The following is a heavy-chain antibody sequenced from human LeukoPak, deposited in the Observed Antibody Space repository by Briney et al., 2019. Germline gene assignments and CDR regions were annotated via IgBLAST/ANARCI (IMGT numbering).Heavy chain of an antibody. Sequence: SETLSLTCTVSGGSISSYYWSWIRQPAGKGLEWIGRIYTSGSTNYNASFKSRVSMSVDTSKNQFSLKLSSVTAADTAVFYCARGNSGSYREFDYWGQGTLVTVSS. V-gene: IGHV4-4*07. D-gene: IGHD1-26*01. CDR3: ARGNSGSYREFDY. J-gene: IGHJ4*02. CDR1: GGSISSYY. CDR2: IYTSGST.